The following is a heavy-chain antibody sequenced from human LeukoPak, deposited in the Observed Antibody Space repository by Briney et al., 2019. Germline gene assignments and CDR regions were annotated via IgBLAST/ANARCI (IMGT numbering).Heavy chain of an antibody. D-gene: IGHD1-1*01. CDR2: ISSDGSDK. J-gene: IGHJ3*01. V-gene: IGHV3-30*15. Sequence: GRSLRLSCIASGFTFSEYAMHWVRQAPGSGPEWVAFISSDGSDKYYADSVKGRFTISSDNSKSTLYLQMSSLRPDDTAVFSCARDVHYTSSKPGWPFDVWGQGTVVTVSS. CDR1: GFTFSEYA. CDR3: ARDVHYTSSKPGWPFDV.